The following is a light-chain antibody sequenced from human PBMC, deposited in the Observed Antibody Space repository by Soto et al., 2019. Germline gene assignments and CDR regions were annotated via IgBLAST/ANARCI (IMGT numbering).Light chain of an antibody. J-gene: IGKJ3*01. CDR1: QRVSSNY. Sequence: EIVLTQSPGALALSPGETATLSCRASQRVSSNYLSWYQQKPGQAPRLLIHGASSRATGIPDRFSGSGSGTAFTLTISRLEPEDFAVYYCQQYGSSPFTFGPGTKVDIK. V-gene: IGKV3-20*01. CDR2: GAS. CDR3: QQYGSSPFT.